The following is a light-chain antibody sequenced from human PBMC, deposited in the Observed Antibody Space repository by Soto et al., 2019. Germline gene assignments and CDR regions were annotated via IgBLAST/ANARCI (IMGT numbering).Light chain of an antibody. CDR1: QTVTNDY. CDR2: GAS. CDR3: QQYGSSPRFT. Sequence: EIVLTQSPGTLSLSPGERATLSCRASQTVTNDYLAWYQQKPGQAPRPLIFGASSRATGIPDRFGGSGSGRDFTLAICSLEPDDFAVYYCQQYGSSPRFTFGPGTKVDVK. J-gene: IGKJ3*01. V-gene: IGKV3-20*01.